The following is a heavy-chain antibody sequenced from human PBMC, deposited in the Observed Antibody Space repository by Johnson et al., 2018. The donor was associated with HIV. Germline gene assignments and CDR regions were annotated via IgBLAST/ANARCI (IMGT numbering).Heavy chain of an antibody. D-gene: IGHD5-18*01. Sequence: QVQLVESGGGVVQPGRSLTLSCAASGFTLSSHGIHWVRQAPGKGLEWVAIMWYDGSHLGCADSVKDRFTISRDVSKNTVYLQMSSLKPEDTAVYYCTRDRIQIWSYVGTVDIWGQGTMVTVSS. CDR3: TRDRIQIWSYVGTVDI. J-gene: IGHJ3*02. V-gene: IGHV3-33*01. CDR2: MWYDGSHL. CDR1: GFTLSSHG.